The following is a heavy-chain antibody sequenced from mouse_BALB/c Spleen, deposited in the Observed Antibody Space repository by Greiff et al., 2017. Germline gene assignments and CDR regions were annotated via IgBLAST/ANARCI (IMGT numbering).Heavy chain of an antibody. CDR1: GYAFSSYW. CDR3: ARSGYWYFDV. Sequence: QVQLQQSGAELVRPGSSVKISCKASGYAFSSYWMNWVKQRPGQGLEWIGQIYPGDGDTNYNGKFKGKATLTADKSSSTAYMQLISLTSEDSAVYFCARSGYWYFDVWGAGTTVTVSS. J-gene: IGHJ1*01. CDR2: IYPGDGDT. V-gene: IGHV1-80*01.